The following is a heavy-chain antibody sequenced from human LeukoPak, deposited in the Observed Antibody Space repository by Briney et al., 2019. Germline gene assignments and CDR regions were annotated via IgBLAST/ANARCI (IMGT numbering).Heavy chain of an antibody. CDR3: ARGGRGYSYGYDY. CDR1: GGSFSGYY. CDR2: INHSGST. V-gene: IGHV4-34*01. J-gene: IGHJ4*02. D-gene: IGHD5-18*01. Sequence: NPSETLSLTCAVYGGSFSGYYWSWIRQPPGKGLEWIGEINHSGSTNYNPSLKSRVTISVDTSKNQFSLKLSSVTAADTAVYYCARGGRGYSYGYDYWGQGTLVTVSS.